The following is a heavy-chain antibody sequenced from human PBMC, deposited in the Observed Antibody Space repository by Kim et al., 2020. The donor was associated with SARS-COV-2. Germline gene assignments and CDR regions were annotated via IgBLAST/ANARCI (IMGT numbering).Heavy chain of an antibody. J-gene: IGHJ4*02. CDR1: GGSISSGGYY. D-gene: IGHD4-17*01. CDR3: ARFAFPSLYGDYYFDY. CDR2: IYYSGST. Sequence: SETLSLTCTVSGGSISSGGYYWSWIRQHPGKGLEWIGYIYYSGSTYYNPSLKSRVTISVDTSKNQFSLKLSSVTAADTAVYYCARFAFPSLYGDYYFDYWGQGTLVTVSS. V-gene: IGHV4-31*03.